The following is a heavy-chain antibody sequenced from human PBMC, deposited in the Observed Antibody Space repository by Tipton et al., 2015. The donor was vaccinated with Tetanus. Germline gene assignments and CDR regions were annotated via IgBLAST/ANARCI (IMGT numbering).Heavy chain of an antibody. CDR1: GFTCSNYG. V-gene: IGHV3-30*03. D-gene: IGHD6-19*01. J-gene: IGHJ6*02. CDR2: LSYDGNNK. Sequence: QLVQSGGGVVQPGRSLRLSCAASGFTCSNYGMHWVRRAPGKGLEWVAVLSYDGNNKYYADSVKGRFTISRDNSRNTLYLQMNSLRAEDTAVYYCVRGGGAVAGRGSAYSGLDVWGQGTTGTVSS. CDR3: VRGGGAVAGRGSAYSGLDV.